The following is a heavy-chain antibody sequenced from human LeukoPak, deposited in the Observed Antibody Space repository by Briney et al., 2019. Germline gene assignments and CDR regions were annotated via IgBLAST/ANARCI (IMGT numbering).Heavy chain of an antibody. CDR1: GGTFSSYA. Sequence: GASVKVSCKASGGTFSSYAISWVRQAPGQGLEWMGGIIPIFGTANYAQKFQGRVTITADESTSTAYMELSSLRSEDTAVYYCARGLLGYCSGGSCADYWGQGTLVTVSS. J-gene: IGHJ4*02. CDR2: IIPIFGTA. D-gene: IGHD2-15*01. CDR3: ARGLLGYCSGGSCADY. V-gene: IGHV1-69*13.